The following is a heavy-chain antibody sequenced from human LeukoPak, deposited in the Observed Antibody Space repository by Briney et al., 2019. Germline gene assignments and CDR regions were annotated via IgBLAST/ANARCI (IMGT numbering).Heavy chain of an antibody. CDR1: GFSFSTYW. D-gene: IGHD3-22*01. CDR2: IKQDGSDK. V-gene: IGHV3-7*01. Sequence: TGGSLRLSCAASGFSFSTYWMNWVRQAPGKGLEWVANIKQDGSDKYYGDCVKGRFTISRDNAKNSLYLQMNSLRADDTAVYYCARDSRFTMIVPVSTRGFDYWGQGTLVTVSS. CDR3: ARDSRFTMIVPVSTRGFDY. J-gene: IGHJ4*02.